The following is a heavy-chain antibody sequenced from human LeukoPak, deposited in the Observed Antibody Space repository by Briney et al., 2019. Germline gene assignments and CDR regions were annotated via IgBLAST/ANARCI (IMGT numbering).Heavy chain of an antibody. J-gene: IGHJ4*02. D-gene: IGHD1-26*01. CDR1: GGSIGSYD. Sequence: SETLSLTCSVSGGSIGSYDWSWIRQPAGKGLEWIGRIYSSGITNYNPSLKSRVTMSVDTSKNQFSLKLNSVTAADTAFYYCARVRSGSYYFDYWGQGTLVTVSS. CDR2: IYSSGIT. V-gene: IGHV4-4*07. CDR3: ARVRSGSYYFDY.